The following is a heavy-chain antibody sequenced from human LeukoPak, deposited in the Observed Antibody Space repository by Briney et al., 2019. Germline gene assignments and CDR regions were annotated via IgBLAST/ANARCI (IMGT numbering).Heavy chain of an antibody. D-gene: IGHD4-17*01. CDR2: IYHSGNT. CDR1: GASISSSNW. J-gene: IGHJ4*02. CDR3: ARDNPGGSFGDYDY. V-gene: IGHV4-4*02. Sequence: SETLSLTCAVSGASISSSNWWSWVRQSPGKGLEWIGEIYHSGNTNYNPSLKSRVSISLDKSKNQISLRLSSVTVADTAMYYCARDNPGGSFGDYDYWGQGTLVTVSS.